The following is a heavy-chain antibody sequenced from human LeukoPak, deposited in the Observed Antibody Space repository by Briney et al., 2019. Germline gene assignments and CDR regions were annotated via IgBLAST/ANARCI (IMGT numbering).Heavy chain of an antibody. J-gene: IGHJ4*02. CDR3: ARDFTYASDQ. V-gene: IGHV3-74*01. D-gene: IGHD3-16*01. Sequence: GGSLRLSCAASGFTFSGYWMHWVRQVPGKGLVWVSHINTDGSTTTYADSVKGRFTISRDNAKNTLYLQMNSRRAEDTAVYYCARDFTYASDQWGQGTLVTVSS. CDR1: GFTFSGYW. CDR2: INTDGSTT.